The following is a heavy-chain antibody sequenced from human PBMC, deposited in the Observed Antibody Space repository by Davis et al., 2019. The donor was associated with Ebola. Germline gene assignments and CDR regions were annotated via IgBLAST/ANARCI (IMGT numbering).Heavy chain of an antibody. Sequence: PSETLSLTCTVSGGSISTYYWSWIRQPAGKGLEWIGSIYYSGSTYYNPSLKSRVTISVDTSKNQFSLKLSSVTAADTAVYYCARDQGYYYDSSGYSAMYYFDYWGQGTLVTVSS. CDR2: IYYSGST. V-gene: IGHV4-4*07. CDR3: ARDQGYYYDSSGYSAMYYFDY. CDR1: GGSISTYY. J-gene: IGHJ4*02. D-gene: IGHD3-22*01.